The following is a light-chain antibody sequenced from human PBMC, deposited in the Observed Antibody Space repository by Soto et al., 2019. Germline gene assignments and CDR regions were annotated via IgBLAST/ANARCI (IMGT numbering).Light chain of an antibody. J-gene: IGLJ1*01. V-gene: IGLV2-11*01. CDR3: CGYAGSDPPYV. Sequence: QSALTQPRSVSGSPGQSVTISCTGTSSDVGGYNYVSWYQHHPGRAPKLMIYDVSKRPSGVPDRFSGSKSGNTASLTISGLQAEDEADYYCCGYAGSDPPYVFGTGTKVTVL. CDR2: DVS. CDR1: SSDVGGYNY.